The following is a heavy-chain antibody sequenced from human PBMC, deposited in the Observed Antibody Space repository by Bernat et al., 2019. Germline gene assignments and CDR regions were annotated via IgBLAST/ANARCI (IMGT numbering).Heavy chain of an antibody. CDR3: ARDGIVVVAATRGRAIDY. CDR1: GFTFSSYA. Sequence: QVQLVESGGGVVQPGRSLRLSCAASGFTFSSYAMHWVRQAPGKGLEWVAVISYDGSNKYYADSVKGRFTISRDNSKNTLYLQMNSLRAEDTAVYYCARDGIVVVAATRGRAIDYWGQVTLVTVSS. J-gene: IGHJ4*02. D-gene: IGHD2-15*01. V-gene: IGHV3-30-3*01. CDR2: ISYDGSNK.